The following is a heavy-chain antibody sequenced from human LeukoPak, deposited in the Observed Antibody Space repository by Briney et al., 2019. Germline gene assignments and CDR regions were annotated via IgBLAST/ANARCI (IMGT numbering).Heavy chain of an antibody. D-gene: IGHD5-12*01. CDR1: GGSLSGYY. J-gene: IGHJ6*03. V-gene: IGHV4-34*01. CDR2: INHSGST. Sequence: SETLSLTCAVYGGSLSGYYWSWIRQPPGKGLEWIGEINHSGSTNYNPSLKSRVTISVDTSKNQFSLKLSSVTAADTAVYYCARDIVATIFNYYYMDVWGKGTTVTVSS. CDR3: ARDIVATIFNYYYMDV.